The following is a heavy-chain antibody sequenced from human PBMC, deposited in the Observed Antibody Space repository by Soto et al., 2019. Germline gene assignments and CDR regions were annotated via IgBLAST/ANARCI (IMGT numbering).Heavy chain of an antibody. J-gene: IGHJ3*02. V-gene: IGHV1-18*01. D-gene: IGHD2-21*02. CDR3: ARGLKGDSDAFDI. Sequence: VKVSCKASGYTFTSYGISWVRQAPGQGLEWMGWTSAYNGNTNYAQKLQGRVTLTTDTSTNTAYMELRSLRSDDTAVYYCARGLKGDSDAFDIWGQGTMVTVSS. CDR2: TSAYNGNT. CDR1: GYTFTSYG.